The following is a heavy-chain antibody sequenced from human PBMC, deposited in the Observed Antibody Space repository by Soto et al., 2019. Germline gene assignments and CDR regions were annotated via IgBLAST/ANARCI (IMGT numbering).Heavy chain of an antibody. CDR2: ISAYNGNT. CDR3: ARGGTNGVSQDYYYYGMDV. CDR1: GYTFTSYG. Sequence: ASVKVSCKASGYTFTSYGISWVRQAPGQGLEWMGWISAYNGNTNYAQKLQGRVTMTTDTSTSTAYMELRSLRSDDTAVYYCARGGTNGVSQDYYYYGMDVWGQGTTVTVSS. V-gene: IGHV1-18*01. D-gene: IGHD2-8*01. J-gene: IGHJ6*02.